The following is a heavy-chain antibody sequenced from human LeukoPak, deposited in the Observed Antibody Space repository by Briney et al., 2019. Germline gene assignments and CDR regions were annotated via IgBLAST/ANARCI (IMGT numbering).Heavy chain of an antibody. V-gene: IGHV1-2*02. J-gene: IGHJ4*02. D-gene: IGHD3-22*01. Sequence: GSSVKVSCKASGYTFTGYYIHWVRQAPGQGLEWMGWINHNSGGTSGGTNYAEKFQGRVTMTSETSISTACIELSMLRSDDTAVYYCARGLHPRRNYDSSGYYSYYFDYWGQGTLVTVSS. CDR3: ARGLHPRRNYDSSGYYSYYFDY. CDR2: INHNSGGTSGGT. CDR1: GYTFTGYY.